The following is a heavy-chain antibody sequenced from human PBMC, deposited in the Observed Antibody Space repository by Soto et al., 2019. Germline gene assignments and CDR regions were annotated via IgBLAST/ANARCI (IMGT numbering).Heavy chain of an antibody. D-gene: IGHD2-15*01. Sequence: ASVKVSCKASGYTFTGYYMHWVRQAPGQGLEWMGWINPNSGGTNYAQKFQGGVTMTRDTSISTAYMELSRLRSDDTAVYYCARVSRLHYYGMDVWGQGTTVTVSS. V-gene: IGHV1-2*02. CDR2: INPNSGGT. CDR3: ARVSRLHYYGMDV. CDR1: GYTFTGYY. J-gene: IGHJ6*02.